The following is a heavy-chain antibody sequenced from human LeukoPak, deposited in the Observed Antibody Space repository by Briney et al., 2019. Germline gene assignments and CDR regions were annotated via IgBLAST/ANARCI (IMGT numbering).Heavy chain of an antibody. V-gene: IGHV1-18*01. CDR1: GYTFTSYG. D-gene: IGHD2-2*01. CDR2: ISAYNGNT. CDR3: ARASRSASFDY. J-gene: IGHJ4*02. Sequence: ASVKVSCKASGYTFTSYGISWVRQAPGQGLEWMGWISAYNGNTNYAQKLQGRVTMTTDTSTSTVYMELSSLRSEDTAVYYCARASRSASFDYWGQGTLVTVSS.